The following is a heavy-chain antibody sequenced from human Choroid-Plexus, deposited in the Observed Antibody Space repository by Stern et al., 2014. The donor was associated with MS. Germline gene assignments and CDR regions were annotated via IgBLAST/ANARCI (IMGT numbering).Heavy chain of an antibody. CDR1: GGSFSGYY. Sequence: QVQLGQWGAGLLKPSETLSLTCAVYGGSFSGYYWSWIRQSPGKGLEWIGEIDRGGGPNHNASLTIRITISVDRSKNHLSLILSAVTAADTAIYYCVRERCINTRCYGGRFGYYYYGMDVWGQGTMVTVSS. J-gene: IGHJ6*02. CDR2: IDRGGGP. V-gene: IGHV4-34*01. CDR3: VRERCINTRCYGGRFGYYYYGMDV. D-gene: IGHD2-2*01.